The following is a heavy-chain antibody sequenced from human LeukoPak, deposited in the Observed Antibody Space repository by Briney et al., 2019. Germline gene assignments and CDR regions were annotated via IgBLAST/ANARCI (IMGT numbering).Heavy chain of an antibody. CDR2: IYYSGST. D-gene: IGHD3-22*01. V-gene: IGHV4-39*07. CDR1: GGSISSSSYY. Sequence: SETLSLTCTVSGGSISSSSYYWGWIRQPPGKGLEWIGSIYYSGSTYYNPSLKSRVTISVDTSKNQFSLKLSSVTAADTAVYYCARPPTYYYDSSGSNDAFDIWGQGTMVTVSS. CDR3: ARPPTYYYDSSGSNDAFDI. J-gene: IGHJ3*02.